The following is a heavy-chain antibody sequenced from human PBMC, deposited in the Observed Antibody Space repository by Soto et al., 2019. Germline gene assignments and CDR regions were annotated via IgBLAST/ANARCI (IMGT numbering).Heavy chain of an antibody. Sequence: GESLKISCAASGFTFSSYSMNWVRQAPGKGLEWVSSISSSSSYIYYADSVKGRFTISRDNAKNSLYLQMNSLRAEDTAVYYCARDRGEYSSSSETFDYWGQGTLVTVSS. CDR3: ARDRGEYSSSSETFDY. CDR2: ISSSSSYI. D-gene: IGHD6-6*01. CDR1: GFTFSSYS. J-gene: IGHJ4*02. V-gene: IGHV3-21*01.